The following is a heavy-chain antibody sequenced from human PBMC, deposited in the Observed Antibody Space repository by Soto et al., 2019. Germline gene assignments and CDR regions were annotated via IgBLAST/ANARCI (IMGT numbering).Heavy chain of an antibody. J-gene: IGHJ3*02. CDR1: GGSISSYY. V-gene: IGHV4-59*08. D-gene: IGHD3-3*01. CDR3: ARHLITIFGVVIIGDAFDS. CDR2: IYYSGST. Sequence: PSETLSLTCTVSGGSISSYYWSWIRQPPGKGLEWIGYIYYSGSTNYNPSLKSRVTISVDTSKNQFSLKLSSVTAADTAVYYCARHLITIFGVVIIGDAFDSWGQGTMVTVSS.